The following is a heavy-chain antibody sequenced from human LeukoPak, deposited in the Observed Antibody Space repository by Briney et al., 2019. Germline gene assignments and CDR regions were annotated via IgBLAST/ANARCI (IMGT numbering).Heavy chain of an antibody. CDR2: IDSSGGYM. CDR3: LRGDRRDY. J-gene: IGHJ4*02. Sequence: NPGGSLRLSCEASGFTFNTYSMNWARQVPGKGLEWVSSIDSSGGYMFYADSVKGRFIISRDNAKDSLYLQMNSLRVEDTAVYYCLRGDRRDYWGQGTLVTVSS. V-gene: IGHV3-21*04. CDR1: GFTFNTYS.